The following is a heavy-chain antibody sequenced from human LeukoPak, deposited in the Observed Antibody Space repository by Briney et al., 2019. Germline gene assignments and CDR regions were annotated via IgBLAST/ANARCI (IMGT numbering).Heavy chain of an antibody. D-gene: IGHD3-10*01. CDR1: GFTFSNYA. Sequence: GESLRLSCAASGFTFSNYAMHWVRQAPGKGLEWVAVISYDGSNKYYADSVKGRFTISRDNSKNTLYLQMNSLRAEDTAVYYCARDYGSGSYPRIYFDYWGQGTLVTVSS. V-gene: IGHV3-30*04. CDR2: ISYDGSNK. J-gene: IGHJ4*02. CDR3: ARDYGSGSYPRIYFDY.